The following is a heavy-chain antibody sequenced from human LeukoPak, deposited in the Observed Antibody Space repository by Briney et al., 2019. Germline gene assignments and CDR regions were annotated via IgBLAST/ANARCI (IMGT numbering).Heavy chain of an antibody. CDR1: GGSISGFH. CDR2: IYYSGST. D-gene: IGHD2-2*01. J-gene: IGHJ6*03. CDR3: ARDLSYCSSTSCYGYIDV. Sequence: PSETLSLTCTVSGGSISGFHWSWIRQPPGKGREWIGYIYYSGSTDYNPSLNSRVTISLDTSKKQFSLKMSSVTAADTAVYYCARDLSYCSSTSCYGYIDVWGKGTTVTVSS. V-gene: IGHV4-59*01.